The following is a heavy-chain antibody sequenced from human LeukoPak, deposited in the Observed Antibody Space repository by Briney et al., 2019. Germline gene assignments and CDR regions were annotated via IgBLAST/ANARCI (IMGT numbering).Heavy chain of an antibody. Sequence: PSETLSLTCTVSGGSISSGDYYWRWLRQPPGKGLEWIGYIYYSGSTYYNPSLKSRVTISVDTSKNQFSLKLSSVTAADTAVYYCATYYGDLNWFDPWGQGTLVTVSS. J-gene: IGHJ5*02. CDR2: IYYSGST. V-gene: IGHV4-30-4*01. D-gene: IGHD4-17*01. CDR1: GGSISSGDYY. CDR3: ATYYGDLNWFDP.